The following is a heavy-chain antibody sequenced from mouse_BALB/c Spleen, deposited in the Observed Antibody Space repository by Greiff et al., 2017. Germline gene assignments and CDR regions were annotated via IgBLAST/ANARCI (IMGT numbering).Heavy chain of an antibody. Sequence: EVKLMESGPGLVKPSQSLSLTCTVTGYSITSDYAWNWIRQFPGNKLEWMGYISYSGSTSYNPSLKSRISITRDTSKNQFFLQLNSVTTEDTATYYCARLYFDYWGQGTTLTVSS. V-gene: IGHV3-2*02. J-gene: IGHJ2*01. CDR3: ARLYFDY. CDR2: ISYSGST. CDR1: GYSITSDYA.